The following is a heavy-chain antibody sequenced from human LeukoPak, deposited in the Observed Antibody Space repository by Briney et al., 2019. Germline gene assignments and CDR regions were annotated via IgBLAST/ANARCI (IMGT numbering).Heavy chain of an antibody. CDR1: GFTFGVYA. Sequence: GGSLRLSCAASGFTFGVYAMHWVRQAPGKSLVWVSLINWDGGDTYYADSVRGRFTISRDNSKNSLHLQMNSLRPEDTALYYCVKDTNSGYYHDAFDFWGQGTMVSVSS. CDR3: VKDTNSGYYHDAFDF. D-gene: IGHD3-3*01. J-gene: IGHJ3*01. CDR2: INWDGGDT. V-gene: IGHV3-43D*03.